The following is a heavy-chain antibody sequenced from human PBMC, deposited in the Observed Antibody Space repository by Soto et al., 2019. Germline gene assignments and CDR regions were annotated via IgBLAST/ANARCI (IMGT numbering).Heavy chain of an antibody. CDR3: ARARITMVRGVIVNWFDP. V-gene: IGHV1-2*02. Sequence: GASVKVSCKASGYTFTGYYMHWVRQSAGQGLEWMGWINPNSGGTNYAQKFQGRVTMTRDTSISTAYMELSRLRSDDTAVYYCARARITMVRGVIVNWFDPWGQGTLVTVSS. CDR2: INPNSGGT. J-gene: IGHJ5*02. CDR1: GYTFTGYY. D-gene: IGHD3-10*01.